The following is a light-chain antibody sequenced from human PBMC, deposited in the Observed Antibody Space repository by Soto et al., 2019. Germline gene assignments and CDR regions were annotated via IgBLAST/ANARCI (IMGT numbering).Light chain of an antibody. CDR2: GTS. J-gene: IGKJ2*01. CDR3: QQYNSYPFT. V-gene: IGKV3-20*01. Sequence: EIVLTQSPGTLSLSPGERATLSCRASQSVSSTHFAWSQQKPGQAPRLLISGTSRRATGIPDRFSGRGSGTDFTLTIRRLEPEYSATYYCQQYNSYPFTFGQGTKLEIK. CDR1: QSVSSTH.